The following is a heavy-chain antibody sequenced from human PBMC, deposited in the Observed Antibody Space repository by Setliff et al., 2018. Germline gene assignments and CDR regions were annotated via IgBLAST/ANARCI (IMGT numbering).Heavy chain of an antibody. CDR3: SRGMISYASWAPNKHAYYYYMDV. CDR1: GYTLSSYY. CDR2: INPSGENT. V-gene: IGHV1-46*01. D-gene: IGHD2-2*01. Sequence: ASVKVSCKASGYTLSSYYMHWVRQAPGQGLEWLGRINPSGENTVYADEFQDRLSMTRDTSTSTVYMDLESLKPGDTAIYYCSRGMISYASWAPNKHAYYYYMDVWGNGTTVTVSS. J-gene: IGHJ6*03.